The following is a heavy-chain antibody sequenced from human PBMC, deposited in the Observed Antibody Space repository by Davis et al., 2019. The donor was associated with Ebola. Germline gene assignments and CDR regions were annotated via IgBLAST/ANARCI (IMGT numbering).Heavy chain of an antibody. CDR3: ARRSSQALD. J-gene: IGHJ4*02. CDR2: ISSSSSTI. CDR1: GFTFSIYT. V-gene: IGHV3-48*01. D-gene: IGHD6-6*01. Sequence: GESLKISCAASGFTFSIYTMNWVRQAPGKGLEWVSYISSSSSTIYYADSVKGRFTVSRDNAKNSLYLQMNSLRAEDTAVYYCARRSSQALDWGQGTLVTVSS.